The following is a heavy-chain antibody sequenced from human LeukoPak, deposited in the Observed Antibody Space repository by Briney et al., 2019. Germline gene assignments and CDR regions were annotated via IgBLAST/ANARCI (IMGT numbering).Heavy chain of an antibody. J-gene: IGHJ4*02. CDR3: ARDQEGFDY. V-gene: IGHV1-46*01. Sequence: ASVKVSCKASGYTFTSNYIHWVRQAPGQGLEWMGMIYPRDGSTSYAQKFQGRVTVTRDTSMSTVHMELSGLRSEDTAVYYCARDQEGFDYWGQGTLVTVSS. CDR1: GYTFTSNY. CDR2: IYPRDGST.